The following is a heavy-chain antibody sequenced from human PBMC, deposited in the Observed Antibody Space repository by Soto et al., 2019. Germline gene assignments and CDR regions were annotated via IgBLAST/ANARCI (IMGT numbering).Heavy chain of an antibody. J-gene: IGHJ4*02. D-gene: IGHD6-19*01. CDR2: ISWNSDSI. V-gene: IGHV3-9*01. CDR1: GFTFHGYS. Sequence: PGGSLRLSCAATGFTFHGYSMHWVRQAPGKGLEWVTGISWNSDSIGYAASVKGRITISRDNAKNSLYLEMNSLRAEDTVLYYCAKEAQPWSGQWLVHRFDYWGQGTLVTDSS. CDR3: AKEAQPWSGQWLVHRFDY.